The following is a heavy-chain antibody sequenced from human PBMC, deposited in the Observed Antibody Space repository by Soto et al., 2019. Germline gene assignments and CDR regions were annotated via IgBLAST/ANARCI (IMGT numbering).Heavy chain of an antibody. CDR2: MSHSGGT. V-gene: IGHV4-34*01. CDR3: ARVERGTATTVVDAFEI. CDR1: GGSVNSGNYY. D-gene: IGHD1-1*01. Sequence: QVQLQQWGAGLLKPSETLSLTCAVYGGSVNSGNYYWSWIRQPPGKGLEWIGEMSHSGGTHFNPSLKSRVTISVDTSKHQFSLKMSSVPAADTALYYCARVERGTATTVVDAFEIWGPGTLVTVSS. J-gene: IGHJ3*02.